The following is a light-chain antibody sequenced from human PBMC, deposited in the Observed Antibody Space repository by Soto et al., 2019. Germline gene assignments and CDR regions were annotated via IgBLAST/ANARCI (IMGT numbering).Light chain of an antibody. CDR3: SSFTSTSTYV. Sequence: QSALTQPASVSGSPGQSITISCTGTSSDVGGCNCFSWYQQHPGKAPKLMIYEVNNRPSGVSNRFSGSNSGNTASLTISGLQPEDEADYYCSSFTSTSTYVFGTGTKLTVL. CDR1: SSDVGGCNC. V-gene: IGLV2-14*01. J-gene: IGLJ1*01. CDR2: EVN.